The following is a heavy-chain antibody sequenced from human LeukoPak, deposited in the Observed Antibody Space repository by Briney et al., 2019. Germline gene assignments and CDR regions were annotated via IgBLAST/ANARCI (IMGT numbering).Heavy chain of an antibody. CDR1: GFTFSSYS. CDR3: ARGRGDYNSGYYFDY. Sequence: GGSLRLSCAASGFTFSSYSMNWVRQAPGKGLEWVSYISSSSSTIYYADSVKGRFTISRDNAKNSLYLQMNSLRAEDTAVYYCARGRGDYNSGYYFDYWGQGTLVTVSS. J-gene: IGHJ4*02. V-gene: IGHV3-48*04. CDR2: ISSSSSTI. D-gene: IGHD4-17*01.